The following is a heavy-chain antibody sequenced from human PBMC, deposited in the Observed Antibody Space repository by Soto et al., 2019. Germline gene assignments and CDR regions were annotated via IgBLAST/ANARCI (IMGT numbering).Heavy chain of an antibody. CDR1: GFTFSGYT. J-gene: IGHJ5*01. CDR2: ISSGSSYI. CDR3: ARDILSGGAYPDS. V-gene: IGHV3-21*01. D-gene: IGHD3-10*01. Sequence: NPGGSLRLSCAASGFTFSGYTMNWVRQAPGKGLEWISSISSGSSYIYYAGSVKGRFTISRDNAKNSLFLQMKSLRADDTAVYYCARDILSGGAYPDSWGQGTKVTVSS.